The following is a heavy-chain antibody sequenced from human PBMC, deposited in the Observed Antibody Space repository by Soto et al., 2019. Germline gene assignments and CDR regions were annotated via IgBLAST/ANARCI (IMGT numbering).Heavy chain of an antibody. CDR3: VRFWPPPDYDTLTIYSDAFDL. CDR1: GGYISSGTYS. D-gene: IGHD3-9*01. V-gene: IGHV4-39*01. Sequence: LQLQESGPGLVKPSETLSLTCTVSGGYISSGTYSWGWVRQPPEKGLEWIARISYSGSTYYSPSLLRRVTMSVDTSKSQFSLKRRSVPAADTAVYYCVRFWPPPDYDTLTIYSDAFDLWGQGILVTVTS. J-gene: IGHJ4*02. CDR2: ISYSGST.